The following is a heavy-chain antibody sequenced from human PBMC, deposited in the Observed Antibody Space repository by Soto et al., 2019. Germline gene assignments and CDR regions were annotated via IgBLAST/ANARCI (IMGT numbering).Heavy chain of an antibody. D-gene: IGHD3-22*01. CDR2: ISSSSSTI. CDR3: ASAYYYDSSGYSNY. V-gene: IGHV3-48*02. CDR1: GFTFSSYS. J-gene: IGHJ4*02. Sequence: GGSLRLSCAASGFTFSSYSMNWVRQAPGKGLEWVSYISSSSSTIYYADSVKGRFTISRDNAKNSLYLQMNSLRDEDTAVYYCASAYYYDSSGYSNYWGQGTLVTVSS.